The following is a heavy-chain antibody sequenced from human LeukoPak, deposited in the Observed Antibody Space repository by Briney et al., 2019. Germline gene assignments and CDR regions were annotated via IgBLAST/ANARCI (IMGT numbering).Heavy chain of an antibody. V-gene: IGHV3-48*02. CDR1: GFTFSSYW. J-gene: IGHJ4*02. CDR3: ARDTSSSWYLDY. D-gene: IGHD6-13*01. CDR2: ISSSGDII. Sequence: GGSLRLSCAASGFTFSSYWMSWVRQAPGKGLEWVSYISSSGDIIYYADSVKGRFTISRDNAKKSLYLQMNSLRDEDTAVYYCARDTSSSWYLDYWGQGTLVTVSS.